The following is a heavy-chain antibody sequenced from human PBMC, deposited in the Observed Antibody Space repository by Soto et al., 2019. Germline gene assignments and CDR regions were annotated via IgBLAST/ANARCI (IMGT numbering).Heavy chain of an antibody. CDR2: ISYDGSNK. D-gene: IGHD1-26*01. CDR1: GFTFSSYA. Sequence: QVQLVESGGGVVQPGRSLRLSCAASGFTFSSYAMHWVRQAPGKGLEWVAVISYDGSNKYYADSVKGRFTISRDNSKNTLYLQMNSLRAEDTAVYYCARDLLGATTGGDYYYGMDVWGQGTTVTVSS. V-gene: IGHV3-30-3*01. J-gene: IGHJ6*02. CDR3: ARDLLGATTGGDYYYGMDV.